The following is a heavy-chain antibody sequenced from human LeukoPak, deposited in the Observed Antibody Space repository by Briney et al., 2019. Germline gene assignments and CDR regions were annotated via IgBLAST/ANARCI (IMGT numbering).Heavy chain of an antibody. D-gene: IGHD2-15*01. Sequence: SQTLSLTCAISGDRVSTNNAAWSWIRQSPSRGLEWLGRTYYRSKWYNYYAGSMKSRIIFNPDTSKNQFSLHLNSVTPEDTAVYYCAREKVVLAATHYYGMDVWGQGTTVTVSS. CDR1: GDRVSTNNAA. CDR2: TYYRSKWYN. CDR3: AREKVVLAATHYYGMDV. V-gene: IGHV6-1*01. J-gene: IGHJ6*02.